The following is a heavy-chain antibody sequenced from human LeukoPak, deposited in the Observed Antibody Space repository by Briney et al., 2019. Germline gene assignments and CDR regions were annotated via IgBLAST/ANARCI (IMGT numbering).Heavy chain of an antibody. Sequence: SETLSLTCTVSGGSISSYYWSWIRQPPGKGLEWIGYIYYSGSTNYNPSLKSRVTISVDTSKNQFSLKLSSVIAADTAVYYCARETGYNPNFDYWGQGTLVTVSS. D-gene: IGHD5-24*01. V-gene: IGHV4-59*01. CDR3: ARETGYNPNFDY. CDR1: GGSISSYY. CDR2: IYYSGST. J-gene: IGHJ4*02.